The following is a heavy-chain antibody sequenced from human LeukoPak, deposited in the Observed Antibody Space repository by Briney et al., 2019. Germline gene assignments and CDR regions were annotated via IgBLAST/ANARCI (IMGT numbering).Heavy chain of an antibody. V-gene: IGHV3-23*01. Sequence: GGSLRLSCAASGFTFSSYAMSWVRQAPGKGLEWVSAISGSGGSTYYADSVKGRFTISRDNSKNTLYLQMNSLRAEDTAVYYCAKVGANILLWFGYYWGQGTLVTVSS. CDR2: ISGSGGST. CDR3: AKVGANILLWFGYY. D-gene: IGHD3-10*01. CDR1: GFTFSSYA. J-gene: IGHJ4*02.